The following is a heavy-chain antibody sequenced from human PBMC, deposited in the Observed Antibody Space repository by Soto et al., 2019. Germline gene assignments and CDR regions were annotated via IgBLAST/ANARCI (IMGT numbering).Heavy chain of an antibody. D-gene: IGHD1-1*01. V-gene: IGHV3-11*01. CDR2: ISSGASTI. CDR3: ARDTTRLEH. Sequence: GGSLRLSCVVSGFSFSDSYMTWVRQIPGKGLEWIASISSGASTISYAAAVKGRFTISRDDGHNSLFLQMDSLRAEDTALYYCARDTTRLEHWGQGTLVTVSS. J-gene: IGHJ4*02. CDR1: GFSFSDSY.